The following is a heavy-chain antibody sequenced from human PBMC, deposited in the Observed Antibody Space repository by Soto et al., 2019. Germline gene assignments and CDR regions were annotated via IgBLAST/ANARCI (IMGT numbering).Heavy chain of an antibody. J-gene: IGHJ3*02. CDR1: GYSFTSYW. V-gene: IGHV5-51*01. CDR3: ARRRLSSGGSCYSCSEDFDI. CDR2: IYPGDSDT. Sequence: GESLKISCKGSGYSFTSYWIGWVRQMPGKGLEWVGIIYPGDSDTRYSPSFQGQVTISADKSISTAYLQWSSLKASDTAMYYCARRRLSSGGSCYSCSEDFDIWGQGTMVTVSS. D-gene: IGHD2-15*01.